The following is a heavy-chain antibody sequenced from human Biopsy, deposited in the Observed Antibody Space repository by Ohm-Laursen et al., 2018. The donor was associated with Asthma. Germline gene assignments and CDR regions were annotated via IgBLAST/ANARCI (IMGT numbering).Heavy chain of an antibody. V-gene: IGHV3-53*05. D-gene: IGHD2-2*01. J-gene: IGHJ5*02. CDR1: GFTVSSNG. CDR2: IYSGGGT. CDR3: ARDEAVVVPAAIPGNWFDP. Sequence: GSLRLSCAASGFTVSSNGMSWVRQPPGKGLEWVSVIYSGGGTFYADSVKGRVTISRDNSKNTLYLQMNSLRAKDTAVYYCARDEAVVVPAAIPGNWFDPWGQGTLVTVSS.